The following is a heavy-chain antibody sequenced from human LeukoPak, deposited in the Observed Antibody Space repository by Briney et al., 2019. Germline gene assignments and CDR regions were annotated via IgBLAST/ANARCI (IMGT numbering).Heavy chain of an antibody. V-gene: IGHV4-34*01. Sequence: SETLSLTCAVYGGSFSGYYWSWIRQPPGKGLEWIGEINHSGSTNYNPSLKSRVTISVDTSKNQSSLKLSSVTAADTAVYYCARVNGLSRWYVSEYFQNWGQGALVTVSS. D-gene: IGHD6-13*01. J-gene: IGHJ1*01. CDR1: GGSFSGYY. CDR3: ARVNGLSRWYVSEYFQN. CDR2: INHSGST.